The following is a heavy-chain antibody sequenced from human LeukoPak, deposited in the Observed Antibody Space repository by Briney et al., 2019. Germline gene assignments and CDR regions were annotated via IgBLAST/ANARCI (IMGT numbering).Heavy chain of an antibody. D-gene: IGHD3-3*01. CDR3: TTQGFSLPPAAYYFDY. CDR2: IKSKTDGETT. Sequence: PGGSLRLSCAASGFTFSNAWMNWVRQAPGKGLEWVGRIKSKTDGETTDYAAPVKGRFAISRDDSKNTLYLQMNSLKTEDTAVYYCTTQGFSLPPAAYYFDYWGQGTLVTVSS. J-gene: IGHJ4*02. CDR1: GFTFSNAW. V-gene: IGHV3-15*01.